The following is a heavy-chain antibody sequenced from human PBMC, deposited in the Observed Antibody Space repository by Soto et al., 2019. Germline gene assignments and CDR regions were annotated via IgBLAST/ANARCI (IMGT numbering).Heavy chain of an antibody. CDR2: INSDGSST. J-gene: IGHJ4*02. CDR1: GFTFSSYW. Sequence: EVQLVESGGGLVQPGGSLRLSCAASGFTFSSYWMHWVRQAPGKGLVWVSRINSDGSSTSYADSVKGRFTISRDNAKNTLYLQMNSLRAEDTAVYYCASLPPIVHQVRGFDYWGQGTLVTGSS. D-gene: IGHD3-10*01. V-gene: IGHV3-74*01. CDR3: ASLPPIVHQVRGFDY.